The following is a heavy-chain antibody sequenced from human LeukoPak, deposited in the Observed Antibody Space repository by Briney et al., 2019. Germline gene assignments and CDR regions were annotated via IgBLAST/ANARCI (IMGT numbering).Heavy chain of an antibody. Sequence: SETLSLTCTVSGGSISSSSYYWGWIRQPPGKGLEWIGSIYYSGSTYYNPSLKSRVTISVDTSKNQFSLKLSSVTAADTAVYYCARRITMILVVDAFDIWGQGTMVTVSS. V-gene: IGHV4-39*01. J-gene: IGHJ3*02. D-gene: IGHD3-22*01. CDR2: IYYSGST. CDR3: ARRITMILVVDAFDI. CDR1: GGSISSSSYY.